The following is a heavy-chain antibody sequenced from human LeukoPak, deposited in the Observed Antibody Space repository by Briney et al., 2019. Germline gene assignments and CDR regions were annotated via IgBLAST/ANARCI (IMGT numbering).Heavy chain of an antibody. CDR3: TRGGWKPVDY. J-gene: IGHJ4*02. V-gene: IGHV3-7*05. CDR1: GFTFSSYG. D-gene: IGHD1-1*01. Sequence: PGGSLRLSCAASGFTFSSYGMHWVRQAPGKGLEWVASIRQDGSEKYYVDSVKGRFTISRDNAQNSLYLQMYSLRAEDTAVYYCTRGGWKPVDYWGQGTLVTVSS. CDR2: IRQDGSEK.